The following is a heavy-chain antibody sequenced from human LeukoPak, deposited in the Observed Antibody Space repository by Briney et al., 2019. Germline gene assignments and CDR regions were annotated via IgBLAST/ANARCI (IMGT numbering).Heavy chain of an antibody. D-gene: IGHD5-12*01. CDR3: ARDMSDIVATTEGY. CDR1: GYTFTSYG. CDR2: ISAYNGNT. V-gene: IGHV1-18*01. Sequence: TSVKVSCKASGYTFTSYGISWVRQAPGQGLEWMGWISAYNGNTNYAQKLQGRVIMTTDTSTSTAYMELRSLRSDDTAVYYCARDMSDIVATTEGYWGQGTLVTVSS. J-gene: IGHJ4*02.